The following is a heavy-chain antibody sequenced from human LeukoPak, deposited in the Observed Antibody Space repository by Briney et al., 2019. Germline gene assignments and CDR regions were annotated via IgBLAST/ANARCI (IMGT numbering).Heavy chain of an antibody. CDR1: GFTFSSYA. J-gene: IGHJ4*02. CDR2: ISGSGGST. Sequence: GGSLRLSCAASGFTFSSYAMSWVRQAPGKGLEWVSAISGSGGSTYYADSVKGRFTISRDNSKNTLSLQMNSLRAEDAAVYYCAKDAGDSVLRHYLYYFDYWGQGTLVTVSS. D-gene: IGHD4-17*01. CDR3: AKDAGDSVLRHYLYYFDY. V-gene: IGHV3-23*01.